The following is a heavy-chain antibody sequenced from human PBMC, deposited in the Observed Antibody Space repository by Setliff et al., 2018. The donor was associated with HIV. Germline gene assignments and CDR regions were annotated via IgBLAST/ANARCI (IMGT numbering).Heavy chain of an antibody. Sequence: SETLSLTCTVSGGSISISSYYWGWIRQPPGKGLEWIGSIYYSGSTNYSPSLKSRVTISVDTSKNQFSLKLTSVTAADTALYYCATQAVTTAPNFDYWGQGTQVTVSS. D-gene: IGHD4-4*01. V-gene: IGHV4-39*01. CDR1: GGSISISSYY. CDR3: ATQAVTTAPNFDY. J-gene: IGHJ4*02. CDR2: IYYSGST.